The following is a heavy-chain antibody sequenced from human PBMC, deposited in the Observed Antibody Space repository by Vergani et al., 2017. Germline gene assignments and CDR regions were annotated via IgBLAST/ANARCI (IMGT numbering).Heavy chain of an antibody. CDR2: IIPIFGIA. Sequence: QVQLVQSGAEVKKPGSSVKVSCKASGGTFSSYAISWVRQAPGQGLEWMGGIIPIFGIANYAQKFQGRVTITEDKSTRTAYMELSRLRSEDSAVNYCAGFSRVAATQSYWGQGTLVTVSS. CDR3: AGFSRVAATQSY. D-gene: IGHD2-15*01. CDR1: GGTFSSYA. V-gene: IGHV1-69*17. J-gene: IGHJ4*02.